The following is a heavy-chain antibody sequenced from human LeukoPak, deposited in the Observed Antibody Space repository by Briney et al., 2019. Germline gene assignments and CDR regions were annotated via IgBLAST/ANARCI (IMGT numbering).Heavy chain of an antibody. J-gene: IGHJ5*01. CDR1: GFTFSSYG. V-gene: IGHV3-33*01. D-gene: IGHD2-15*01. CDR2: IWYDGSNK. CDR3: VLCSGGSCYHNWFDP. Sequence: PRRSLRDFCAASGFTFSSYGMHWVGQAPGKGLEWVAVIWYDGSNKYYADSVKGRFTISRDNAKNTLYLQLNSLRAEDTALYYCVLCSGGSCYHNWFDPWGQGTLVTVSS.